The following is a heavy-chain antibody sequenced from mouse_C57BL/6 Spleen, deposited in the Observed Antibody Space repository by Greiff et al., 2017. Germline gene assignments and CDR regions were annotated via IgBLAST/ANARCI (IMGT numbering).Heavy chain of an antibody. CDR1: GFSLTSYG. D-gene: IGHD1-1*01. J-gene: IGHJ1*03. CDR3: GRIGRGSSYYWYFDV. Sequence: QVQLKQSGPGLVQPSQSLSITCTVSGFSLTSYGVHWVRQSPGKGLEWLGVIWSGGRTYYNAAFISRLSISKDNSKSQVFYKMNRLEADDTAMYYCGRIGRGSSYYWYFDVWGTGTTVTVSS. CDR2: IWSGGRT. V-gene: IGHV2-2*01.